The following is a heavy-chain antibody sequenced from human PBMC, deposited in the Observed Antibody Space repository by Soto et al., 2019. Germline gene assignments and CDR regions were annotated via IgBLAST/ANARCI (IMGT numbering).Heavy chain of an antibody. J-gene: IGHJ4*01. V-gene: IGHV1-69*13. Sequence: SVKVSCKASGGTFSSYAISWVRQAPGQGLEWMGGIIPIFGTANYAQKFQGRVTITADESTSTAYMELSSLRSEDTAVYYCARGTPGSLRFLEWLLSENYFDYWGQ. D-gene: IGHD3-3*01. CDR2: IIPIFGTA. CDR3: ARGTPGSLRFLEWLLSENYFDY. CDR1: GGTFSSYA.